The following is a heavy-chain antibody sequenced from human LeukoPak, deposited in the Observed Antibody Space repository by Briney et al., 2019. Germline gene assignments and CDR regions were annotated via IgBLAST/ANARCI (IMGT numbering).Heavy chain of an antibody. J-gene: IGHJ4*02. CDR2: IYYTGST. D-gene: IGHD6-13*01. Sequence: ASETLSLTCTVSGGSISSSSYYWGWIRQPPGKGLEWIGSIYYTGSTYYNPSLKSRVTISVDTSKNQFSLKLSSVTAADTAVYYCARLEGYSSSPDYWGQGTLVTVSS. V-gene: IGHV4-39*01. CDR1: GGSISSSSYY. CDR3: ARLEGYSSSPDY.